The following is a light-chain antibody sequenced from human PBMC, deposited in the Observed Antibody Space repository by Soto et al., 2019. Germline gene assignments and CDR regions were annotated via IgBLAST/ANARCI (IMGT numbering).Light chain of an antibody. J-gene: IGLJ2*01. CDR1: SSDVGSYNL. V-gene: IGLV2-23*01. CDR2: EGS. CDR3: CSYAGSSTVV. Sequence: SALTQPASVSGSPGQSITISCTGTSSDVGSYNLVSWYQQHPGKAPKLMIYEGSKRPSGVSNRFSGSKSGNTASLTISGPQAEDEADYYCCSYAGSSTVVFGGGTKLTVL.